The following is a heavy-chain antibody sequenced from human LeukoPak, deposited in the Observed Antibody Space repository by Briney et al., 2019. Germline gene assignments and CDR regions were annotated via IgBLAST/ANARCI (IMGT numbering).Heavy chain of an antibody. CDR2: IYYSGST. D-gene: IGHD6-13*01. J-gene: IGHJ6*03. CDR1: GGSISSSSYY. V-gene: IGHV4-39*07. Sequence: PSETLSLTCTVSGGSISSSSYYWGWIRQPPGKGLEWIGSIYYSGSTYYNPSLKSRVTISVDTSKNQFSLKLSSVTAADTAVYYCARGWDSSSWYYYYYMDVWGKGTTVTVSS. CDR3: ARGWDSSSWYYYYYMDV.